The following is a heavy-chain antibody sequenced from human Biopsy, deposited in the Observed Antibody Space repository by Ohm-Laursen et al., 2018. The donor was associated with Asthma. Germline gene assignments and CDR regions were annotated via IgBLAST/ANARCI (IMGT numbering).Heavy chain of an antibody. V-gene: IGHV1-69*13. Sequence: ASVKVSCKAPGGTFSNFAIGWVRQAPGQGLEWLGGIMTVFGTTNYAQKFQGRVTITADESTSTAYMEVTSLRSEDTAIYYCAKCQVGYSSGWSLLLKKIYYSGMDVWGQGTAVTVSS. CDR1: GGTFSNFA. CDR2: IMTVFGTT. D-gene: IGHD6-13*01. CDR3: AKCQVGYSSGWSLLLKKIYYSGMDV. J-gene: IGHJ6*02.